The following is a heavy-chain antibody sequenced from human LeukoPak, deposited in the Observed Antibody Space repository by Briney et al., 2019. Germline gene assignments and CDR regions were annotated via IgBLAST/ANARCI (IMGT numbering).Heavy chain of an antibody. D-gene: IGHD6-13*01. CDR1: GFTFDDYG. J-gene: IGHJ6*03. CDR3: ARISWATDTTYYYYYYMDV. Sequence: PGGSLRLSCAASGFTFDDYGMSWVRQAPGKGLEWVSGINWNGGSTGYADSVKGRFTISRDNAKNSLYLQMNSLRAEDTALYYCARISWATDTTYYYYYYMDVWGKGTTVTVSS. CDR2: INWNGGST. V-gene: IGHV3-20*04.